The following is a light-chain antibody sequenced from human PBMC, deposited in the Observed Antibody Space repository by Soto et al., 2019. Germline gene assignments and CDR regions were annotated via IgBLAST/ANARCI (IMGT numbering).Light chain of an antibody. J-gene: IGKJ1*01. CDR3: QLYSGSWT. V-gene: IGKV1-5*03. CDR2: KAS. CDR1: QSISSW. Sequence: DNQMTQSPSTLSAPVGDRVTITCRASQSISSWLAWYQQKRGKAPKLLIYKASTLQSGVPSRFSGSGSGTEFTMTIRSMQHDDFSTYNCQLYSGSWTYGQGAKGAI.